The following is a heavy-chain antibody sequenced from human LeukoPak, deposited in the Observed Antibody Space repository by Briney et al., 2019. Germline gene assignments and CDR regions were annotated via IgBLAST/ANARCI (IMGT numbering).Heavy chain of an antibody. CDR2: IYRSGTT. V-gene: IGHV4-38-2*02. D-gene: IGHD3-22*01. J-gene: IGHJ4*02. Sequence: PSETLSLTCTVSGYSISSASYWGWIRPPRGKGLEWIGSIYRSGTTYYNPSLKSRVTISVDTSKNQFSLKLSSVTAADTAVYYCARGPRITMIVVRLGYYFDYWGQGTLVTVSS. CDR1: GYSISSASY. CDR3: ARGPRITMIVVRLGYYFDY.